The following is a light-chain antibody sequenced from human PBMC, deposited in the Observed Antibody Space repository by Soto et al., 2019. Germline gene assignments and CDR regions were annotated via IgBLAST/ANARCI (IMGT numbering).Light chain of an antibody. Sequence: QSALTQPAYVSESPGQSITLSCTGTNNDVGNYKLVSWFQHHLGKAPKLIIYEGTKRPSGVSNRFSASQSGNTASLTISGLQAEDEADYYCYSYAGTSTWVFGGGTKVTVL. CDR1: NNDVGNYKL. CDR3: YSYAGTSTWV. CDR2: EGT. J-gene: IGLJ3*02. V-gene: IGLV2-23*01.